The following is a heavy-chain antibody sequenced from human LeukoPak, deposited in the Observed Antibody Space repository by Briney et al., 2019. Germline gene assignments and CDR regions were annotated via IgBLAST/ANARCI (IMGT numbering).Heavy chain of an antibody. Sequence: GGSLRLSCAASGFTVSSNYMSWVRQAPGKGLEWVSVIYGGGSTYYADSVKGRFTISRHNSKNTLYLQMNSLRAEDTAVYYCARVLRFLEWPYYFDYWGQGTLVTVSS. D-gene: IGHD3-3*01. CDR2: IYGGGST. CDR1: GFTVSSNY. CDR3: ARVLRFLEWPYYFDY. J-gene: IGHJ4*02. V-gene: IGHV3-53*04.